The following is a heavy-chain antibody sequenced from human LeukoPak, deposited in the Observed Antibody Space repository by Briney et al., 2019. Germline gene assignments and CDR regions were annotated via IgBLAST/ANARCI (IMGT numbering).Heavy chain of an antibody. CDR3: ARDFTSDYDILTGYSLYYFDY. Sequence: GGSLRLSCAASGFTFSDYYMSWIRQAPGKGLEWVSYIRSSSRYTNYADSVKGRFTISRDNAKNSLYLQINSLRAEDTAVYYCARDFTSDYDILTGYSLYYFDYWGQGTLVTVSS. D-gene: IGHD3-9*01. CDR1: GFTFSDYY. J-gene: IGHJ4*02. V-gene: IGHV3-11*05. CDR2: IRSSSRYT.